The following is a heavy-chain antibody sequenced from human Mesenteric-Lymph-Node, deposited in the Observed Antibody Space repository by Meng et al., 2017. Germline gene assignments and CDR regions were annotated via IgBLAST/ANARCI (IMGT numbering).Heavy chain of an antibody. Sequence: QVQLVESGGGVVQPGRSLSLSCGASGFTVSNYGIHWVLQAPGKGLEWVAVISHDGSNKYYAESVKGRFTVSRDNSKNTLFLQMDSLRAEDTALYFCAKNYHYSGSGGPLHYWGQGTLVTVSS. V-gene: IGHV3-30*18. CDR2: ISHDGSNK. CDR1: GFTVSNYG. J-gene: IGHJ4*02. CDR3: AKNYHYSGSGGPLHY. D-gene: IGHD3-10*01.